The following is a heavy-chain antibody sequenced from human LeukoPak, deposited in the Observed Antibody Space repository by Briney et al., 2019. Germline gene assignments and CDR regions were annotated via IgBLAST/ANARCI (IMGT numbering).Heavy chain of an antibody. CDR1: GYSFTSYW. CDR2: IYPGDSDT. J-gene: IGHJ4*02. D-gene: IGHD3-22*01. CDR3: ARQEYYYDSSGYYPVGFDY. V-gene: IGHV5-51*01. Sequence: GESLKISCKGSGYSFTSYWIGWVRQMPGKGLEWMGIIYPGDSDTRHSPSFQGQVTISADKSISTAYLQWSSLKASDTAMYYCARQEYYYDSSGYYPVGFDYWGQGTLVTVSS.